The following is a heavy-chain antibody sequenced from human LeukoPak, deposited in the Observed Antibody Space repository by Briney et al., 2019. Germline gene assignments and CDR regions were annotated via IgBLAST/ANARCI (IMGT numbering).Heavy chain of an antibody. D-gene: IGHD1-26*01. CDR2: ISFEGINK. CDR1: GFTFSSYA. J-gene: IGHJ4*02. Sequence: GGSLRLSWAASGFTFSSYAIHWGRQAPGKGLEGMAVISFEGINKYYADSVKGRVTISRDNSKNALYLQMNSLKTEDRAVYYCTRQLEGATDYWGQGNLVTVSS. V-gene: IGHV3-30-3*01. CDR3: TRQLEGATDY.